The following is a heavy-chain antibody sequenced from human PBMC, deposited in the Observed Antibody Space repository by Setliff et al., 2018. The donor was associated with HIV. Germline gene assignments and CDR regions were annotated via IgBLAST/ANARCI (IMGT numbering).Heavy chain of an antibody. CDR1: GFIFGDYA. J-gene: IGHJ3*02. CDR2: IRSKAYGGTT. CDR3: TRGQDVVVLSPTGSDAFDI. D-gene: IGHD2-15*01. Sequence: GGSLRLSCTGSGFIFGDYATSWVRQAPGKGLEWVGIIRSKAYGGTTEYAASVKGRFTISRDDSKSIAFLQMDSLKTEDTAVYYCTRGQDVVVLSPTGSDAFDIWGRGTMVTVSS. V-gene: IGHV3-49*04.